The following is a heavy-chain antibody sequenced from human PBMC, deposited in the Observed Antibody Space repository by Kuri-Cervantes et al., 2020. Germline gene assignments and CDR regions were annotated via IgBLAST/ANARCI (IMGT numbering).Heavy chain of an antibody. Sequence: SETLSLTCAVYGGPFSGYYWSWIRQPPGKGLEWIGEINHSGSTNYNPSLKSRVTISVDTSKNQFSLKLSSVTAADTAVYYCARGRQNYYGSGSYYPFDYWGQGTLVTVSS. V-gene: IGHV4-34*01. J-gene: IGHJ4*02. D-gene: IGHD3-10*01. CDR3: ARGRQNYYGSGSYYPFDY. CDR2: INHSGST. CDR1: GGPFSGYY.